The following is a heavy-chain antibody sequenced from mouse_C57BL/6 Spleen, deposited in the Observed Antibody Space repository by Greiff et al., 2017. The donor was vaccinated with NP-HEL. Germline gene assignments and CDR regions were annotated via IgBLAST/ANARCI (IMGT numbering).Heavy chain of an antibody. D-gene: IGHD2-2*01. Sequence: QVQLQQPGAELVKPGASVKLSCKASGYTFTSYWMHWVKQRPGRGLEWIGRIGPNSGGTKYNEKFKSKATLTVDKPSSTAYMQLSSLTSEDSAVYYCARGGSYGYDDLYWYFDVWGTGTTVTVSS. CDR3: ARGGSYGYDDLYWYFDV. V-gene: IGHV1-72*01. J-gene: IGHJ1*03. CDR2: IGPNSGGT. CDR1: GYTFTSYW.